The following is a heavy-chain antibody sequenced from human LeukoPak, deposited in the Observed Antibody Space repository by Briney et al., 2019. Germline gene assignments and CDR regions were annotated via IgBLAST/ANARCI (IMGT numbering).Heavy chain of an antibody. D-gene: IGHD4-17*01. CDR2: IYSGGST. CDR1: GFSVSSDY. Sequence: GGSLRLSCTGSGFSVSSDYMSWVRQAPGKGLEWVSLIYSGGSTYYADSVKGRFTISRDNSKNTLYLQMNSLRAEDTALYYCAKAAYGDYVNWFDPWGQGTLVTVSS. J-gene: IGHJ5*02. CDR3: AKAAYGDYVNWFDP. V-gene: IGHV3-53*01.